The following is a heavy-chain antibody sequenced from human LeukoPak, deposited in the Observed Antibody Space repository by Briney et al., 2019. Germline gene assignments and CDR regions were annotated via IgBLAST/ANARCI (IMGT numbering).Heavy chain of an antibody. J-gene: IGHJ6*02. D-gene: IGHD3-10*01. Sequence: SETLSLTCTVSGGSITSSNYYWGWIRQPPGRGLEWIGSIYSSGSTYYNPSLKSRVTISVDTSKNQFSLKLSSVTAADTAVYYCAREAEDSGTNLYGMDVWGQGTTVTVSS. CDR1: GGSITSSNYY. V-gene: IGHV4-39*07. CDR2: IYSSGST. CDR3: AREAEDSGTNLYGMDV.